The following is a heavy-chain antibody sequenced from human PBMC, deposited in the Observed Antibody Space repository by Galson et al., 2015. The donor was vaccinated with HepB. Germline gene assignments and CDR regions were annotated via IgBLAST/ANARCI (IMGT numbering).Heavy chain of an antibody. CDR1: GYSFSNYG. D-gene: IGHD1-14*01. CDR3: ARDSRPELRLNNYFSYGMDV. J-gene: IGHJ6*02. V-gene: IGHV1-18*01. Sequence: SVKVSCKASGYSFSNYGLSWIRQAPGPGLEWMGWFSGYDGSTNYAQEFQGRVTMTADASTGTAYLELRNLRSDDTAVYYCARDSRPELRLNNYFSYGMDVWGQGSAVTVSS. CDR2: FSGYDGST.